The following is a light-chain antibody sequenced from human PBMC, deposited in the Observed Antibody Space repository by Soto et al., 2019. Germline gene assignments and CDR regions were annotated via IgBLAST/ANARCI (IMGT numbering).Light chain of an antibody. CDR2: GAS. V-gene: IGKV3-20*01. CDR3: QQFINSPYMYI. CDR1: QDVGTNY. J-gene: IGKJ2*01. Sequence: EIVLTQSPGTPSLSPGEGATLSCRSSQDVGTNYLAWYQQKPGQAPRLLIFGASSRASGVPGRFSGSGSGTDFTLTISRLEPEDSAVYYCQQFINSPYMYIFGQGTKLEI.